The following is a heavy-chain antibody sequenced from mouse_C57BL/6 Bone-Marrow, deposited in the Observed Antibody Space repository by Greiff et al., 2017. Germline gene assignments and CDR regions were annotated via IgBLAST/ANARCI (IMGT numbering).Heavy chain of an antibody. CDR1: GYTFTDYA. Sequence: QVQLQQSGPELVRPGVSVKISCKGSGYTFTDYAMRWVKQSHAHSLEWIGVISTYCGDASYNQKFKDKATLTVEKSSGTAYMEFASLPSEASAVYYCTRKPTTTVIAQSRNDFDDWGQGTTLTVSS. V-gene: IGHV1-67*01. D-gene: IGHD1-1*01. CDR2: ISTYCGDA. CDR3: TRKPTTTVIAQSRNDFDD. J-gene: IGHJ2*01.